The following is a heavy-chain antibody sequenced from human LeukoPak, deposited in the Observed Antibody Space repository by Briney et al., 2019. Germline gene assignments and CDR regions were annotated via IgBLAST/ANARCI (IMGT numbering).Heavy chain of an antibody. Sequence: GASVKVSCKASGYTLTDYYMHWVRQAPGQGLEWMGWINPNSGGTNYAQKFQGRVTMTRDTSINTAYMELSRLRYDDTAVYYCARRGAPGELLRFRHYYNYTAVWGKGSTVTVSS. J-gene: IGHJ6*03. V-gene: IGHV1-2*02. CDR3: ARRGAPGELLRFRHYYNYTAV. D-gene: IGHD5-12*01. CDR2: INPNSGGT. CDR1: GYTLTDYY.